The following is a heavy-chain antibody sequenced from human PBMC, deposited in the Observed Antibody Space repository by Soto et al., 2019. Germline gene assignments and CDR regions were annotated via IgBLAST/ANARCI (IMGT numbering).Heavy chain of an antibody. Sequence: QVQLVESGGGVVQPGRSLRLSCADSGFTFSSYSMHWVRQAPGKGLEWVAAMSFDGNSKYFADSVKGRFTISRDNSKNTLSLQMNSLGADDSAVYYCARGRSVIDHDDFEYWGQGALVTVSS. V-gene: IGHV3-30-3*01. CDR1: GFTFSSYS. J-gene: IGHJ4*02. D-gene: IGHD2-21*01. CDR2: MSFDGNSK. CDR3: ARGRSVIDHDDFEY.